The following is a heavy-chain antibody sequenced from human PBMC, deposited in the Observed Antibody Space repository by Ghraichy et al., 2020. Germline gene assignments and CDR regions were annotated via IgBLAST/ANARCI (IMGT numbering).Heavy chain of an antibody. V-gene: IGHV3-30*03. D-gene: IGHD6-19*01. J-gene: IGHJ4*02. CDR2: ISYDGSNK. CDR1: GFTFSSYG. Sequence: GGSLRLSCAASGFTFSSYGMHWVRQAPGKGLEWVAVISYDGSNKYYADSVKGRFTISRDNSKNTLYPQMNSLRAEDTAVYYCARTYSSDWTFDYWGQGTLVTVSS. CDR3: ARTYSSDWTFDY.